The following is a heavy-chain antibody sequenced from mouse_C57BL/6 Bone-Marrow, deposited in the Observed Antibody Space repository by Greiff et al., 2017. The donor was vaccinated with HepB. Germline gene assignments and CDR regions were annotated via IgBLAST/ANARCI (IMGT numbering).Heavy chain of an antibody. J-gene: IGHJ4*01. CDR1: GFTFSDYG. CDR3: ARHGNYVDYYAMDY. D-gene: IGHD2-1*01. CDR2: ISNLAYSI. V-gene: IGHV5-15*01. Sequence: EVKLVESGGGLVQPGGSLKLSCAASGFTFSDYGMAWVRQAPRKGPEWVAFISNLAYSIYYADTVTGLFTISRENAKNTLYLEMSSLRSEDTAMYYCARHGNYVDYYAMDYWGQGTSVTVSS.